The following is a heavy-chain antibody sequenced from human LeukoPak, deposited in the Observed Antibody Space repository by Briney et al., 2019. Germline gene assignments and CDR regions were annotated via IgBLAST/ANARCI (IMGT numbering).Heavy chain of an antibody. Sequence: GSSVKVSCKTSGGTFSSYAISWVRRAPGQGLEWMGGIIPIFGTANYAQKFQGRVTITADESTSTAYMELSSLRSEDTAVYYCARAVFGYYDILTGYCPLDYWGQGTLVTVSS. CDR2: IIPIFGTA. V-gene: IGHV1-69*01. D-gene: IGHD3-9*01. J-gene: IGHJ4*02. CDR3: ARAVFGYYDILTGYCPLDY. CDR1: GGTFSSYA.